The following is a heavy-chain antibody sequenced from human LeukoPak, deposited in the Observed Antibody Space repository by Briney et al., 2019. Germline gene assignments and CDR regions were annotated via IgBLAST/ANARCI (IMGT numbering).Heavy chain of an antibody. CDR2: INHSGST. CDR3: ARVIPRGSWLRGRIWFDP. J-gene: IGHJ5*02. D-gene: IGHD5-12*01. CDR1: SGSFSGYY. Sequence: PSETLSLTCAVYSGSFSGYYWSWIRQPPGKGLEWIGEINHSGSTNYNPSLKSRVTISVDTSKNQFSLKLSSVTAADTAVYYCARVIPRGSWLRGRIWFDPWGQGTLVTVSS. V-gene: IGHV4-34*01.